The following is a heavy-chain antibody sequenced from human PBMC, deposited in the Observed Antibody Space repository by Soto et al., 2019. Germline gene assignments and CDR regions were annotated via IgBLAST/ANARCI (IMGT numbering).Heavy chain of an antibody. Sequence: SETLSLTCAVSGGSISSGGYSWSWIRQPPGKGLEWIGYMYHSGSTYYNPSLKSRVTISIDRSKNQFSLKLSSVTAADTAVYYCARVLDYWGQGILVTSPQ. D-gene: IGHD1-26*01. J-gene: IGHJ4*02. CDR1: GGSISSGGYS. CDR2: MYHSGST. V-gene: IGHV4-30-2*01. CDR3: ARVLDY.